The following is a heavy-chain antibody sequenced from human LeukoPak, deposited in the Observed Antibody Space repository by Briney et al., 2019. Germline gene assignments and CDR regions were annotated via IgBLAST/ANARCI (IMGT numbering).Heavy chain of an antibody. J-gene: IGHJ4*02. CDR3: AKDRYYGSGSSSYELTY. CDR1: GFTFSSYA. Sequence: GGSLRLSCAASGFTFSSYAMSWVRQAPGKGLEWVSAISGSGGSTHYADSVKGRFTISRDNSKNTLYLQMNSLRAGDTAVYYCAKDRYYGSGSSSYELTYWGQGTLVTVSS. CDR2: ISGSGGST. V-gene: IGHV3-23*01. D-gene: IGHD3-10*01.